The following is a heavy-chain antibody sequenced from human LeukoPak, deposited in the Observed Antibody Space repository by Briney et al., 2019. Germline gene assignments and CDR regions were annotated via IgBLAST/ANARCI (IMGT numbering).Heavy chain of an antibody. CDR3: AKDLGNPLYYFDC. Sequence: PGGSLRLSCAASGFIFSSYAMSWVRQAPGKGLEWVSGISARGYGTYYADSVKGRFTISRDNSRNTVYLQMNSLRVEDTAIYYCAKDLGNPLYYFDCWGQGTLVTVSS. D-gene: IGHD7-27*01. CDR2: ISARGYGT. J-gene: IGHJ4*02. V-gene: IGHV3-23*01. CDR1: GFIFSSYA.